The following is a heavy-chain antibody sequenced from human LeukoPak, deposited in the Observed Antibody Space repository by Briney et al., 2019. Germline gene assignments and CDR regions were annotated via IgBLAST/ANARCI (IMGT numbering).Heavy chain of an antibody. D-gene: IGHD4-23*01. V-gene: IGHV4-59*01. CDR3: ARNRWGTGASFDS. J-gene: IGHJ4*02. Sequence: SETLSLTCTVSGGSISSYYWSWIRQPAGKGLEWIGDIYYSGSTNYNPSLKSRVTLLVDMSKNQFSLKVRSVTAVDTAMYYCARNRWGTGASFDSWGQGTLVTVSS. CDR2: IYYSGST. CDR1: GGSISSYY.